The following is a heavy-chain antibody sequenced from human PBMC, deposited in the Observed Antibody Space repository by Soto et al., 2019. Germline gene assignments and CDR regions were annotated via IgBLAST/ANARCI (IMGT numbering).Heavy chain of an antibody. V-gene: IGHV1-69*12. Sequence: QVQLVQSGAEVKKPGSSVKVSCKASGGTFSSYAISWVRQAPGQGLEWMGGIIPIFGTANYAQKFQGRVTITAEESTSTADMELSSLRSEDTAVYYCARELTTVTDGFYFDYWGQGTLVTVSS. J-gene: IGHJ4*02. CDR2: IIPIFGTA. CDR3: ARELTTVTDGFYFDY. CDR1: GGTFSSYA. D-gene: IGHD4-17*01.